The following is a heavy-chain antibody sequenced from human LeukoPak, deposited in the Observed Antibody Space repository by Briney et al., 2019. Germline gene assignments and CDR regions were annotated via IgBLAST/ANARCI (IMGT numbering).Heavy chain of an antibody. J-gene: IGHJ5*02. V-gene: IGHV3-15*01. D-gene: IGHD1-26*01. Sequence: GGSLRLSCAASGFTLSNAYMSWVRQAPGKGLEWVGRIKNKTNGGTTDYAAPVKGRFTISRDDSKNTLYLRMNSLKTEDTAVYYCTTTIVGVTTWFDPWGQGTLVTVSS. CDR1: GFTLSNAY. CDR2: IKNKTNGGTT. CDR3: TTTIVGVTTWFDP.